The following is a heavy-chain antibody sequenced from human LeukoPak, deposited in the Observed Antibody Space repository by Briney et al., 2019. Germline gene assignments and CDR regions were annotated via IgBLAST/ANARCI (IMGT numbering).Heavy chain of an antibody. J-gene: IGHJ6*02. V-gene: IGHV1-46*01. CDR3: ARDLGGGSVLSCYYYYGMDV. D-gene: IGHD2-15*01. Sequence: ASVKVSCKASGYTFTSYYMHWVRQAPGQGLEWMGIINPSGGSTSYAQKFQGRVTMTRDTSTSTVYMELSSLRSEDTAVYYCARDLGGGSVLSCYYYYGMDVWGQGTTVTVSS. CDR1: GYTFTSYY. CDR2: INPSGGST.